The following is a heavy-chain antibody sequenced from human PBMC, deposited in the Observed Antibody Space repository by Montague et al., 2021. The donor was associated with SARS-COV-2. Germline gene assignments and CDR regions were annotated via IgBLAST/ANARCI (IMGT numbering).Heavy chain of an antibody. V-gene: IGHV4-39*02. D-gene: IGHD3-10*01. CDR2: IYYSGTT. J-gene: IGHJ4*02. CDR3: ARGMIRGVTTPFDY. Sequence: SETLSLTRTVSGGSISSGGYYWSWIRQPPGKELEWIGNIYYSGTTYYXPSLQSRGTISVDTSKNHLSLRLSSVTAADTAVYFCARGMIRGVTTPFDYWGQGSQVTVSS. CDR1: GGSISSGGYY.